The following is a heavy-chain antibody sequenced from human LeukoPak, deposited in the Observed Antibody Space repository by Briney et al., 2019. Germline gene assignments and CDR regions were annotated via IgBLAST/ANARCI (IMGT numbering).Heavy chain of an antibody. D-gene: IGHD3-3*01. V-gene: IGHV3-48*03. Sequence: PGGSLRLSCAASGVTLCSYEMNCVREAPGKGREWGSYISSSGSTIYYADSVKGRFTISRDNAKNSLYLQMNSLKAEDTAVYYCARGGDFWSGYSAHYFDYWGQGTLVTVSS. CDR1: GVTLCSYE. CDR2: ISSSGSTI. CDR3: ARGGDFWSGYSAHYFDY. J-gene: IGHJ4*02.